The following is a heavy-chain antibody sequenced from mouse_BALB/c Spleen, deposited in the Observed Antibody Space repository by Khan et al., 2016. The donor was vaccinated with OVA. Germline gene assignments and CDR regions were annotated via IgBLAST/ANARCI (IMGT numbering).Heavy chain of an antibody. J-gene: IGHJ3*01. Sequence: VQLQQSGAELAKPGASVKMSCKASGYTFTSYWMHWVKQRPGQGLEWIGYINPATDYTEYNQKFKNKATLTADKSSSTAYMQLSSLTSEDSAVYYCVNRGSSSAWFTYWGQGTPVTVSA. V-gene: IGHV1-7*01. D-gene: IGHD1-1*01. CDR2: INPATDYT. CDR1: GYTFTSYW. CDR3: VNRGSSSAWFTY.